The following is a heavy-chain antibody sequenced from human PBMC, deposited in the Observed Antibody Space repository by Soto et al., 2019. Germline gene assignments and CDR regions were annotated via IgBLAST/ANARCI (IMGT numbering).Heavy chain of an antibody. V-gene: IGHV3-53*01. J-gene: IGHJ6*02. CDR3: AREGGYSSSSCSNGLYHSYGMEV. CDR2: IYSGGST. D-gene: IGHD6-13*01. Sequence: GGSLRLSCAASGFTVSSNYMSWVRQAPGKGLEWVSVIYSGGSTYYADSVKGRFTISRDNSKNTLYLQMNSLRAEDTAVYYCAREGGYSSSSCSNGLYHSYGMEVWCQGTTVTLSS. CDR1: GFTVSSNY.